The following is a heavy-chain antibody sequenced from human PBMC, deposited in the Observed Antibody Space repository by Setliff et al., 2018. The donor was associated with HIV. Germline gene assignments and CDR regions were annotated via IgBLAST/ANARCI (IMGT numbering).Heavy chain of an antibody. CDR1: GGSFTSRSYY. J-gene: IGHJ3*02. V-gene: IGHV4-39*01. CDR2: IFYSGIT. D-gene: IGHD3-3*01. Sequence: SETLSLTCTVSGGSFTSRSYYWGWIRQPPGKGLEWIGSIFYSGITYYNPSLKSRVTISFDTSKNQFSLNLTSVTAADTAVYYCARSKTFYDFWGGYYTHGAFKIWGLGTMVTVSS. CDR3: ARSKTFYDFWGGYYTHGAFKI.